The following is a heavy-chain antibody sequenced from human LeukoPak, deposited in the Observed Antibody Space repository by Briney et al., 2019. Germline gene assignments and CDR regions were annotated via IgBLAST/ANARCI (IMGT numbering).Heavy chain of an antibody. CDR3: AKRHYSSRTFDY. Sequence: GGSLRLSCAASGFTFSSHVMSWVRQAPGKGLEWVSSISGSGGATYYADSVKGRFTISRDNSKNTLFLQVGSLRAEDTALYYCAKRHYSSRTFDYWGQGTLVTVSS. D-gene: IGHD6-13*01. V-gene: IGHV3-23*01. CDR1: GFTFSSHV. CDR2: ISGSGGAT. J-gene: IGHJ4*02.